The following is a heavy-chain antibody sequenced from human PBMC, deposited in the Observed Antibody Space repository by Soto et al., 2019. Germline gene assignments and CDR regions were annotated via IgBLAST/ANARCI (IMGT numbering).Heavy chain of an antibody. Sequence: QVQLVESGGGVVQPGRSLRLSCAASGFTFSSYGMHWVRQAPGKGLEWVAVIWYDGSNKYYADSVKGRFTISRDNSKKTLNLQMNSLRVEDTAVYYCARDATIFGVVVPFDYWGQGTLVTVSS. CDR2: IWYDGSNK. J-gene: IGHJ4*02. CDR1: GFTFSSYG. V-gene: IGHV3-33*01. D-gene: IGHD3-3*01. CDR3: ARDATIFGVVVPFDY.